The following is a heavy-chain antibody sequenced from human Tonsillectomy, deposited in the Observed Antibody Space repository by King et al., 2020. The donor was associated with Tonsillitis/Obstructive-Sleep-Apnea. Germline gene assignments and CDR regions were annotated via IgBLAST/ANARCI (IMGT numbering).Heavy chain of an antibody. D-gene: IGHD2-2*01. J-gene: IGHJ4*02. V-gene: IGHV1-69*12. CDR3: ATSPDNIVVVPTTLHFDY. CDR2: IIPIFGTT. CDR1: GGTFSNYN. Sequence: QLVQSGAEVKKPGSSVRVSCRASGGTFSNYNINWVRQAPGQGLQWMGGIIPIFGTTDYAQKFQGRVTITADESTSTAYMDLSILRSEDTAVYYCATSPDNIVVVPTTLHFDYWGQGTLVTVSS.